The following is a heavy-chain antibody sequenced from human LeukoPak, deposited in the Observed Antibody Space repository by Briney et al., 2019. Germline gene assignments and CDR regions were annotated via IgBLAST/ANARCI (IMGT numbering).Heavy chain of an antibody. CDR1: GASISSSNYY. CDR2: IYYGGSS. V-gene: IGHV4-39*01. Sequence: SETLSLTCIVSGASISSSNYYWGWIRQPPGKGLEWIGSIYYGGSSHYNPSLKSRVTTSVDTSRNLFSLKLGSVTAADTAVYYCARLSSAWYPTFDFWGQGTLVTVSS. J-gene: IGHJ4*02. CDR3: ARLSSAWYPTFDF. D-gene: IGHD6-19*01.